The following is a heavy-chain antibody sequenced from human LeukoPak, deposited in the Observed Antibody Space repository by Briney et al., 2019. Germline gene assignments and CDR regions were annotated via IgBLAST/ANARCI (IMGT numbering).Heavy chain of an antibody. V-gene: IGHV4-59*08. CDR2: IYYSGST. J-gene: IGHJ5*02. CDR1: GGSISSYY. CDR3: ARTYYYGSGRWDWFDP. D-gene: IGHD3-10*01. Sequence: SETLSLTCTVSGGSISSYYWSWIRQPPGKGLEWIGYIYYSGSTNYNPSLKSRVTISVDTSKNQFSLKLSSVTAADTAVYYCARTYYYGSGRWDWFDPWGQGTLVTVSS.